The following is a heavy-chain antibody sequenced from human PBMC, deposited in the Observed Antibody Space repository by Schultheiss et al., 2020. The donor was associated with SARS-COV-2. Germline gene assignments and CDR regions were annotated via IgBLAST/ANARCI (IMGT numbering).Heavy chain of an antibody. Sequence: SETLSLTCAVYGGSFSGYYWSWIRQPPGKGLEWIGYIYYSGSTNYNPSLKSRVTISVDRSKNQFSLKLSSVTAADTAVYYCARCGEDYYYMDVWGKGTTVTVSS. J-gene: IGHJ6*03. CDR1: GGSFSGYY. D-gene: IGHD3-10*01. V-gene: IGHV4-34*01. CDR2: IYYSGST. CDR3: ARCGEDYYYMDV.